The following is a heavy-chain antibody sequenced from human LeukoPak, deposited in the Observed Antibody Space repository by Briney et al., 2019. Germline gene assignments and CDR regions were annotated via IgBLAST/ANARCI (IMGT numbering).Heavy chain of an antibody. CDR3: AKDVAARLQYYYYGMDV. D-gene: IGHD6-6*01. CDR2: ISWNSGSI. Sequence: GRSLRLSCAASGFTFDDYAMHWVRQAPGKGLEWVSGISWNSGSIGYADSVKGRFTISRDNAKNSLYLQMNSLRAEDTALNYCAKDVAARLQYYYYGMDVWGQGTTVTVSS. CDR1: GFTFDDYA. V-gene: IGHV3-9*01. J-gene: IGHJ6*02.